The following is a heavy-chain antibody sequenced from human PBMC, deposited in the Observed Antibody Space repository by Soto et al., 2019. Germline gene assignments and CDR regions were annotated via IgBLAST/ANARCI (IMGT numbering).Heavy chain of an antibody. CDR2: INYSGST. Sequence: SETLSLTCTVSGASIISSSYYWGWIRQPPGKGLEWLGSINYSGSTYYNPSLKSRVSISADTSKNQFSLKLRSVTAADKAVYYCAGERLGVAGKGGWFDPWGQETPVTVS. V-gene: IGHV4-39*02. J-gene: IGHJ5*02. CDR3: AGERLGVAGKGGWFDP. D-gene: IGHD6-19*01. CDR1: GASIISSSYY.